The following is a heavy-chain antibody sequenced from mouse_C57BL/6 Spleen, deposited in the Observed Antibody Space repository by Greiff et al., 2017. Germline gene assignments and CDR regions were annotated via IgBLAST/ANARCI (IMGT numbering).Heavy chain of an antibody. D-gene: IGHD2-3*01. CDR1: GYTFTSYW. Sequence: QVQLQQPGTELVKPGASVKLSCKASGYTFTSYWMHWVKQRPGQGLEWIGNINPSNGGTNYNEKFKSKATLTVDKSSSTAYMQLSSLTSEDSAVYYCARGEGYYEGYYAMDYWGQGTSVTVSS. CDR3: ARGEGYYEGYYAMDY. J-gene: IGHJ4*01. V-gene: IGHV1-53*01. CDR2: INPSNGGT.